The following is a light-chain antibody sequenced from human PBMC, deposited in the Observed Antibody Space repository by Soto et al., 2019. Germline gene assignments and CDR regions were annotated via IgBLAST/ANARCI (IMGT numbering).Light chain of an antibody. CDR1: QSISSW. J-gene: IGKJ4*01. Sequence: DIQMTQSPSTLSASVGDRVTIACRASQSISSWLAWYQQKTGKAPKILIYDASSLQSGVPSRFSGSGSGTDFTLTLSSLQAENVEVYYCQHYYSTPLTFGGGTKVDIK. V-gene: IGKV1-5*01. CDR2: DAS. CDR3: QHYYSTPLT.